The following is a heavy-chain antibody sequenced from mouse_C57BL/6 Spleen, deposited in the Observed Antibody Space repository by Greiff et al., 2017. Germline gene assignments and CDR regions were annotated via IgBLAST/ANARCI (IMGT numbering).Heavy chain of an antibody. CDR1: GYSFPGYY. CDR3: ARQEPKWYARDY. CDR2: FNPSTGGT. Sequence: EVQLQPSGPELVKPGASVTISCKASGYSFPGYYMNWVKQSPEKSLEWIGEFNPSTGGTTYNQKFKAKATLTVDKSSSTAYMQLKSLTSEDSAVYYCARQEPKWYARDYGGQGTSGTVSS. D-gene: IGHD1-3*01. J-gene: IGHJ4*01. V-gene: IGHV1-42*01.